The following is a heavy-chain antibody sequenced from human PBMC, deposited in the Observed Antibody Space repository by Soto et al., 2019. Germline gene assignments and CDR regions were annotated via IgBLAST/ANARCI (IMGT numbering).Heavy chain of an antibody. D-gene: IGHD6-13*01. Sequence: QVHLVESGGGVVQPGRSLRLSCATSGFTFTNYVMHWFGRPPGKGLGGVANVWVDGRQNWYADLAKGRFTISRDNSENTVSLQMNSLRVEDTAVYYCATEPVESIWRIGSWGIDNWGQGTLVTVSS. V-gene: IGHV3-33*03. CDR2: VWVDGRQN. J-gene: IGHJ4*02. CDR1: GFTFTNYV. CDR3: ATEPVESIWRIGSWGIDN.